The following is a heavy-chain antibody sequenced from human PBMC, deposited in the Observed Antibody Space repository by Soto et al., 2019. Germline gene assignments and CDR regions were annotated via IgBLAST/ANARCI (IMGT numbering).Heavy chain of an antibody. Sequence: PGGALRLSCGASGFTFSSYDMHWVRQATGKGLEWVSAIGTAGDTYYPGSVKGRFTISRENAKNSLYLQMNSLRAGDTAVYYCARGLGDDSSGYYPPAFDYWGQGTLVTVSS. CDR1: GFTFSSYD. CDR3: ARGLGDDSSGYYPPAFDY. CDR2: IGTAGDT. J-gene: IGHJ4*02. V-gene: IGHV3-13*01. D-gene: IGHD3-22*01.